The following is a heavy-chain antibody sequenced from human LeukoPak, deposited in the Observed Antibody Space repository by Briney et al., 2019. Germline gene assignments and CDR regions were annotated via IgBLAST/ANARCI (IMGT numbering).Heavy chain of an antibody. CDR2: IKHDGREQ. D-gene: IGHD3-10*01. CDR1: GFTFSSYS. CDR3: ARGLDYYGGRGLNFDF. J-gene: IGHJ4*02. V-gene: IGHV3-7*01. Sequence: GGPLRLSCAASGFTFSSYSMTLVRQAPGKGLQWVANIKHDGREQYYVDSVKGRFTVSRDNARNSLFLQMTSLRVEDTAAYYCARGLDYYGGRGLNFDFWGQGSLVTVSS.